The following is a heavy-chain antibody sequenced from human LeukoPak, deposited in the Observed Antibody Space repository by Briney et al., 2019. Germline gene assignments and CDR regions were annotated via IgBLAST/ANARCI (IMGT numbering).Heavy chain of an antibody. CDR1: GYSFTSYW. J-gene: IGHJ6*03. CDR3: ARRDYCYYYMDV. Sequence: GDSLKISCKGSGYSFTSYWTGWVRQMPGKGLEWMGMIYPGDSDTRYSPSFQGQVPISADKSISTAYLQWSSLKASDTAMYYCARRDYCYYYMDVWGKGTTVTVSS. V-gene: IGHV5-51*01. CDR2: IYPGDSDT.